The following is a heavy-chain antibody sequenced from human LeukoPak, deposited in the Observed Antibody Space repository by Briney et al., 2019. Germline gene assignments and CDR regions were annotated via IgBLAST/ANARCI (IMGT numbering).Heavy chain of an antibody. Sequence: PGRSLRLSCAASGFTFDDYAMHWVRQAPGKGLEWVSGISWNSGSIGYADSVKGRFTISRDNAKNSLYLQMNSLRAEDTALYYCAKEEGGVVGAFDIWGQGTMVTVLS. D-gene: IGHD3-16*02. CDR1: GFTFDDYA. CDR2: ISWNSGSI. J-gene: IGHJ3*02. V-gene: IGHV3-9*01. CDR3: AKEEGGVVGAFDI.